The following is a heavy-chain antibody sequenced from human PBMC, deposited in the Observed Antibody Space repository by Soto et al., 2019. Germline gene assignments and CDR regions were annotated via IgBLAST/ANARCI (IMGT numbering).Heavy chain of an antibody. CDR3: ARGPLYSSGWYGQH. CDR2: INHSGST. D-gene: IGHD6-19*01. J-gene: IGHJ1*01. V-gene: IGHV4-34*01. CDR1: GGSFSGYY. Sequence: QVQLQQWGAGLLKPSETLSLTCAVYGGSFSGYYWSWIRQPPGKGLEWIGEINHSGSTNYNPSLKSRVTISVDTSMNQFSLKLSSVIAADTAVYYCARGPLYSSGWYGQHWGQGTLVTVSS.